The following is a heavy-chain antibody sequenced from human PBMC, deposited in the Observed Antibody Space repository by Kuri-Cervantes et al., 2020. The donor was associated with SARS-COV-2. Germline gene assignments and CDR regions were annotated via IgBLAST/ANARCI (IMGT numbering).Heavy chain of an antibody. CDR2: ISYDGSNK. CDR1: AFTFSSYA. J-gene: IGHJ4*02. CDR3: ARDRVGVHDY. Sequence: GESLKISCAASAFTFSSYAMHWVRQAPGKGLEWVAIISYDGSNKYYADSVKGRFTISRDNSKNTLYLQMNSLRAEDTAVYYCARDRVGVHDYWGQGTLVTSPQ. V-gene: IGHV3-30-3*01. D-gene: IGHD2-21*01.